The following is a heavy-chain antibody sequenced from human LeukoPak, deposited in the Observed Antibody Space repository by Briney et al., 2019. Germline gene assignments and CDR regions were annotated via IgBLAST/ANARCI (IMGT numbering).Heavy chain of an antibody. D-gene: IGHD6-13*01. V-gene: IGHV6-1*01. CDR2: TYYRSKWYN. Sequence: SQTLSLTCAISGDRASSYSAGWNCTRQSPSKGLEWLGRTYYRSKWYNEYALSVRSRITISPDTSKNQVSLQLNSVTPDDTAFYYCGRDIGAAIGHWGQGTLVTVSS. CDR1: GDRASSYSAG. J-gene: IGHJ4*02. CDR3: GRDIGAAIGH.